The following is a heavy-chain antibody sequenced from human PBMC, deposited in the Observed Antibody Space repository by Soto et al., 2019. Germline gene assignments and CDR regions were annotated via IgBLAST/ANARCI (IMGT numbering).Heavy chain of an antibody. V-gene: IGHV3-33*01. CDR1: GFTFSSYG. D-gene: IGHD6-19*01. J-gene: IGHJ6*02. CDR2: IWYDGSNK. Sequence: QVQLVESGGGVVQPGRSLRLSCAASGFTFSSYGMHWVRQAPGKGLEWVAVIWYDGSNKYYADSVKGRFTISRDNSKNKLYLQMNSLRAEDTAVYYCARGYSSGWSLLDGMDVWGQGTTVTVSS. CDR3: ARGYSSGWSLLDGMDV.